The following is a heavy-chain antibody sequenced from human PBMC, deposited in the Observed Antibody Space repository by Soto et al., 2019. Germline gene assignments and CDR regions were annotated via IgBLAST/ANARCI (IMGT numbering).Heavy chain of an antibody. CDR3: ARGYYGSGEGSRSPRRYYYYYYMDV. J-gene: IGHJ6*03. Sequence: SETLSLTCTVSGGSISSYYWSWIRQPPGKGLEWIGYIYYSGSTNYNPSLKSRVTISVDTSKNQFSLKLSSVTAADTAVYYCARGYYGSGEGSRSPRRYYYYYYMDVWGKGTTVTVSS. V-gene: IGHV4-59*01. CDR2: IYYSGST. CDR1: GGSISSYY. D-gene: IGHD3-10*01.